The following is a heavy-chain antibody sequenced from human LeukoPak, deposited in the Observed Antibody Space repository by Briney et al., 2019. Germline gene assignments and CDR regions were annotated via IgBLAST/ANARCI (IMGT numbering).Heavy chain of an antibody. CDR3: AKDPLADLAYLDY. Sequence: SLRLXCAASGFIFSSHGMHWVRQAPGKGLEWVAVISYDGGDKYYADSVKGRFTISRDNSKNTLYLQMNSLRAEDTAVYYCAKDPLADLAYLDYWGQGTLVTVSS. CDR2: ISYDGGDK. D-gene: IGHD2-21*01. J-gene: IGHJ4*02. V-gene: IGHV3-30*18. CDR1: GFIFSSHG.